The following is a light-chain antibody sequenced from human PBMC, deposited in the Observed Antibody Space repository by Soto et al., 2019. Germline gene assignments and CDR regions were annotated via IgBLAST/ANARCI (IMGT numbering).Light chain of an antibody. V-gene: IGLV2-11*01. J-gene: IGLJ2*01. CDR3: CSYAGSYTYVV. CDR2: DVT. Sequence: QSALTQPRSVSGSPGQSVTISCTGTSSDVGGYNYVSWYQQHPGKAPKLMIFDVTKRPSGVPDRFSGSKSGTTASLTLSGLQAEDEADYYCCSYAGSYTYVVFGGGTKLTVL. CDR1: SSDVGGYNY.